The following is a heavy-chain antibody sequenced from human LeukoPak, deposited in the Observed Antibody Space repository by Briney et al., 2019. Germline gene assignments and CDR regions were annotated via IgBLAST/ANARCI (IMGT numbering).Heavy chain of an antibody. CDR1: GFTFSSYS. CDR2: ISSSSSYI. Sequence: PGGSLRLSCAASGFTFSSYSMNWVRQAPGKGLEWVSSISSSSSYIYYADSVKGRFTISRDNAKNSLYLQMNSLRAEDTAVYYCARDAFDIVVVVAATDDAFDIWGQGTMVTVSS. D-gene: IGHD2-15*01. V-gene: IGHV3-21*01. J-gene: IGHJ3*02. CDR3: ARDAFDIVVVVAATDDAFDI.